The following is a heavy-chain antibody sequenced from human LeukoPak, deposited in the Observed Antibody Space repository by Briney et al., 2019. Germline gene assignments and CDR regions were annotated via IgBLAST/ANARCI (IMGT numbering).Heavy chain of an antibody. D-gene: IGHD6-6*01. V-gene: IGHV4-30-2*01. CDR2: IYHSGST. CDR1: GGSISSGGYY. J-gene: IGHJ6*04. Sequence: PSQILSLTCTVSGGSISSGGYYWSWIRQPPGKGLEWIGYIYHSGSTYYNPSLKSRVTISVDRSKNQFSLKLSSVTAADTAVYYCARDHVYLSSSDKMDVWGKGTTVTVSS. CDR3: ARDHVYLSSSDKMDV.